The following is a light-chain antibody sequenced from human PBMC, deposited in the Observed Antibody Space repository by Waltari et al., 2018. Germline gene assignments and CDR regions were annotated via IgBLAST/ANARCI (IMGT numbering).Light chain of an antibody. Sequence: DIQMTQSPSSLSTSVGDRVTISCRASYNVDVPLNWYQQKPGKAPKLLIYGASSLQSGVPSRFSGSGSGTDFTLTITSLQPEDSATYYCQQSHGFPFTFGQGTKLEIK. CDR2: GAS. CDR3: QQSHGFPFT. CDR1: YNVDVP. V-gene: IGKV1-39*01. J-gene: IGKJ2*01.